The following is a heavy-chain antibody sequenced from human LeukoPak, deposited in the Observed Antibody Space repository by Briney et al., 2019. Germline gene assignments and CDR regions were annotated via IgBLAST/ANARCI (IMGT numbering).Heavy chain of an antibody. J-gene: IGHJ6*03. CDR1: GFTFSGSA. V-gene: IGHV3-73*01. CDR2: IRSKANSYAT. D-gene: IGHD1-26*01. CDR3: TRGDDSGSYYGYYYYMDV. Sequence: GGSLRISCAASGFTFSGSAMHWVRQASGKGLEWVGRIRSKANSYATAYAASVKGRFTISRDDSKNTAYLQMNSLKTEDTAVYYCTRGDDSGSYYGYYYYMDVWGKGTTVTVSS.